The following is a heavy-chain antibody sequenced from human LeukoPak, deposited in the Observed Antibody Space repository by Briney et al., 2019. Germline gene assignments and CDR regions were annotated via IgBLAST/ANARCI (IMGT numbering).Heavy chain of an antibody. D-gene: IGHD1-26*01. CDR1: GGSLSGYY. Sequence: SETLCLTCAVYGGSLSGYYWTWVRQSPGKGLEWIGEINHSGDTHYNPSLRSRVIISEDNSKNQFSLKLSSVTVADTAVYYCARLGIDRYLPIAKRWFDPWGQGTQVTVSS. CDR2: INHSGDT. J-gene: IGHJ5*02. V-gene: IGHV4-34*01. CDR3: ARLGIDRYLPIAKRWFDP.